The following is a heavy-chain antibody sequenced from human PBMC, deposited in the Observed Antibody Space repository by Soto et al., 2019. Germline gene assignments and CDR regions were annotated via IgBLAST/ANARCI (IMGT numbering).Heavy chain of an antibody. CDR1: GGSISSSSYY. V-gene: IGHV4-39*01. J-gene: IGHJ4*02. CDR2: IYYSGST. D-gene: IGHD6-19*01. CDR3: ARQGIGGSGWYVPSHFDY. Sequence: QLQLQESGPGLVEPSETLSLTCTVSGGSISSSSYYWGWIRQPPGKGLEWIGSIYYSGSTYYNPSLKSRVTISVDTSKNQFSLKLSSVTAADTAVYYCARQGIGGSGWYVPSHFDYWGQGTLVTVSS.